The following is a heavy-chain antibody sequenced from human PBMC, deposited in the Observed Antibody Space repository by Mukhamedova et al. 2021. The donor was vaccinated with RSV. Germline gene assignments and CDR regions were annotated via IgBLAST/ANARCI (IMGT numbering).Heavy chain of an antibody. CDR3: ARLARGAFDI. V-gene: IGHV1-69*02. D-gene: IGHD1-26*01. J-gene: IGHJ3*02. CDR2: IIPILGIA. Sequence: GRIIPILGIANYAQKFQGRVTITADKPTSTAYMELSSLRSEDTAVYYCARLARGAFDIWGQGTMVTVSS.